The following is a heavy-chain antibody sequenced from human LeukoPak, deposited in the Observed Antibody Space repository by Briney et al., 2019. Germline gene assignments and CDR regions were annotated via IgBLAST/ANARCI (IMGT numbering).Heavy chain of an antibody. V-gene: IGHV4-30-4*08. Sequence: SETLSLTRTVSGGSISSGGYYWSWIRQHPGKGLEWIGYIYYSGSTYYNPSLKSRVTISVDTSKNQFSLKLSSVTAADTAVYYCARADVITIWFDPWGQGTLVTVSS. CDR2: IYYSGST. CDR3: ARADVITIWFDP. J-gene: IGHJ5*02. CDR1: GGSISSGGYY. D-gene: IGHD3-3*01.